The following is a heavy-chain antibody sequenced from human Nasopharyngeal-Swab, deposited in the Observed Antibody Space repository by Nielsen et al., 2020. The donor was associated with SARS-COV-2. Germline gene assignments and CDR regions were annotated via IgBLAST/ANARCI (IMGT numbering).Heavy chain of an antibody. CDR3: ARHAWGSGWYY. CDR1: GYSFTGYW. V-gene: IGHV5-10-1*01. D-gene: IGHD6-19*01. CDR2: IDPSDSYT. J-gene: IGHJ4*02. Sequence: GESLKISCQGSGYSFTGYWISWVRQMPGKGLEWMGRIDPSDSYTNYSPSFQGHVTLSADKSISTAYLQWSSLKASDTAMYYCARHAWGSGWYYWGQGTLVTVSS.